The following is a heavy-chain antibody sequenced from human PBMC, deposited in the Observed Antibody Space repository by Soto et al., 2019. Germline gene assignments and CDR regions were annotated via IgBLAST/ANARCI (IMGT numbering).Heavy chain of an antibody. V-gene: IGHV4-34*01. Sequence: SETLSLTCAVYGGSFSGYYWSWIRQPPGKGLEWIGEINHSGSTNYNPSLKSRVTISVDTSKNQFSLKLSSVTAADTAVYYCARGLGGRRGTAWGGFDPWGQGTLVTVSS. CDR2: INHSGST. J-gene: IGHJ5*02. CDR1: GGSFSGYY. D-gene: IGHD1-26*01. CDR3: ARGLGGRRGTAWGGFDP.